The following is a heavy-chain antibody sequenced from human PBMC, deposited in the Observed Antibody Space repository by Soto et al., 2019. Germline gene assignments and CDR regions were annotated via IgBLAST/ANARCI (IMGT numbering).Heavy chain of an antibody. Sequence: LRLSCAASGFAFSTYAMTWVRQAPGKGLEWVSVISGSGGSSYYADSVKGRFTISRDNSKNTLFLQMNGLRAEDTAVYYCAKVTKRAAAGRYEYYKYGMDVWGQGTTVTVSS. D-gene: IGHD6-13*01. V-gene: IGHV3-23*01. CDR3: AKVTKRAAAGRYEYYKYGMDV. J-gene: IGHJ6*02. CDR2: ISGSGGSS. CDR1: GFAFSTYA.